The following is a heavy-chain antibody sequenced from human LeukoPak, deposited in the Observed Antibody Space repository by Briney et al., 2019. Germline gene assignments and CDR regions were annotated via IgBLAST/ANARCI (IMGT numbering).Heavy chain of an antibody. V-gene: IGHV4-4*02. D-gene: IGHD2-21*02. J-gene: IGHJ4*02. CDR2: IYHSGST. CDR3: ARDVGRGTAISF. Sequence: SETLSLTCAVSGGSISSDNWWSWVRQPPGKGLEWIWEIYHSGSTNYNPSLKSRVTMSVDKSKNQFSLKLSSVTAADTAVYHCARDVGRGTAISFWGQGTLVTVSS. CDR1: GGSISSDNW.